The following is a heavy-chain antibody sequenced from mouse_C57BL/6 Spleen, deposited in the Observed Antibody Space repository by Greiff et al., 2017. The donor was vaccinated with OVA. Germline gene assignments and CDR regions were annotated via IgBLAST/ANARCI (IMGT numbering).Heavy chain of an antibody. CDR1: GFTFSAYG. Sequence: EVQLVASGGGLVKPGGSLNLSCAASGFTFSAYGMPWVRQAPEKGLEWVAYISSGSSTLSYADTVKGRFTISRDNAKNTLFLQMTSRRSEDTAMYDCEVHYYGSSHYDAMDYWGQGTSVTVSS. J-gene: IGHJ4*01. CDR3: EVHYYGSSHYDAMDY. CDR2: ISSGSSTL. D-gene: IGHD1-1*01. V-gene: IGHV5-17*01.